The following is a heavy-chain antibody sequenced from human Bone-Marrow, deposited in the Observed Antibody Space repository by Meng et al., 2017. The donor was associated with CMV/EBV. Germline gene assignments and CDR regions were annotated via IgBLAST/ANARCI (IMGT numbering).Heavy chain of an antibody. Sequence: SGPTLVKPTETLTLTCTVSGFSLSNARMGVSWIRQPPGKALEWLAHIFSNDEKSYSTSLKSRLTISKDTSKSQVVLTMTNMDPVDTATYYCARMPVYYSSTSCFSPYAFDIWGQGTMVTVSS. CDR3: ARMPVYYSSTSCFSPYAFDI. V-gene: IGHV2-26*01. D-gene: IGHD2-2*01. CDR2: IFSNDEK. CDR1: GFSLSNARMG. J-gene: IGHJ3*02.